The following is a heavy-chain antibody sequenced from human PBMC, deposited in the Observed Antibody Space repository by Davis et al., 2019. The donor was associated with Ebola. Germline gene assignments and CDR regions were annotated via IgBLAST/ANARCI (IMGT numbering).Heavy chain of an antibody. CDR3: ARDLAYCGGDCYHDAFDI. J-gene: IGHJ3*02. V-gene: IGHV3-21*01. Sequence: GESLKISCAASGFTFSSYSMNWVRQAPGKGLEWVSSISSSSSYIYYADSVKGRFTISRDNAKNSLYLQMNSLRAEDTAVYYCARDLAYCGGDCYHDAFDIWGQGTMVTVSS. D-gene: IGHD2-21*02. CDR1: GFTFSSYS. CDR2: ISSSSSYI.